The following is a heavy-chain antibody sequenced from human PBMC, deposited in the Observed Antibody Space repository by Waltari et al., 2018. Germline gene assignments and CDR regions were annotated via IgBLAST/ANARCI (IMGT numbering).Heavy chain of an antibody. CDR3: ARISGFYYDRGSLTFLH. J-gene: IGHJ4*02. Sequence: QIQLVESGGGMVQPGGSLRLSCVASGFTFSYSGIHWVRQAPGKGLEWVAFMRSDGISKFYADSLKGRFTISRDDSKSTLYLQLNSLSAEDTAVYYCARISGFYYDRGSLTFLHWGRGTLLTVSS. CDR1: GFTFSYSG. D-gene: IGHD3-16*01. V-gene: IGHV3-30*02. CDR2: MRSDGISK.